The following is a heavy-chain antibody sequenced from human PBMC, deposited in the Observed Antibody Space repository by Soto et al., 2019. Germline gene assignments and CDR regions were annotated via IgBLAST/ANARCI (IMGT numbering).Heavy chain of an antibody. CDR3: ARGSYYGWGIFGGSYYGMDV. Sequence: SETLSLTCSVSGGSISSSSYSWGWIRQPPGKGLEWIGTIYYSGSTHYNPSLEGRVAISADTPNNQFSLRLSSVTAADTAVYYCARGSYYGWGIFGGSYYGMDVWGQGTTVTVSS. CDR1: GGSISSSSYS. J-gene: IGHJ6*02. V-gene: IGHV4-39*07. CDR2: IYYSGST. D-gene: IGHD3-10*01.